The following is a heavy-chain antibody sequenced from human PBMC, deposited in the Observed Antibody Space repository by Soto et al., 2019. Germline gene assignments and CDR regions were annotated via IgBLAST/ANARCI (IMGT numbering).Heavy chain of an antibody. D-gene: IGHD2-15*01. CDR1: GGSISSSSYC. CDR3: ATMGTPATGLYFFDY. CDR2: IYYSGST. Sequence: SETLSLTCTVSGGSISSSSYCWGWIRQPPGKGLEWIGSIYYSGSTYYSTSLKSRVTISVDTSKSQFSLNLSFVTAADTSVYYCATMGTPATGLYFFDYWGQGSLVTVSS. V-gene: IGHV4-39*07. J-gene: IGHJ4*02.